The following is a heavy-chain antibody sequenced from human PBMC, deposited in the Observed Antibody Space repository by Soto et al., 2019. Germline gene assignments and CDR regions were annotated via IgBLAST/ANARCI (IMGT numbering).Heavy chain of an antibody. Sequence: QVQLVESGGGVVQPGRSLRLSCAASGLTFSAAGMHWVRQAPGKGLEWVAFIANDGRSESYADSVKGRFTISRENSQNRLYLQMNGLRAEDTAVYYCAKDKGRTAIDYWGQGTLVSVYS. V-gene: IGHV3-30*18. CDR1: GLTFSAAG. CDR2: IANDGRSE. CDR3: AKDKGRTAIDY. J-gene: IGHJ4*02.